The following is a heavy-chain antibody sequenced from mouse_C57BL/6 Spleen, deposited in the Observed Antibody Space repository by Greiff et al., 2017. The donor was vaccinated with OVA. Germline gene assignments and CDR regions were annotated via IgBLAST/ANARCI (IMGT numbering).Heavy chain of an antibody. V-gene: IGHV1-39*01. CDR2: INPNYGTT. D-gene: IGHD1-1*01. J-gene: IGHJ3*01. Sequence: VQLKESGPELVKPGASVKISCKASGYSFTDYNMNWVKQSNGKSLEWIGVINPNYGTTSYNQKFKGKATLTVDQSSSTAYMQLHTLPSEDSAVYYCARPPSASSPAWFAYWGQGTLVTVSA. CDR1: GYSFTDYN. CDR3: ARPPSASSPAWFAY.